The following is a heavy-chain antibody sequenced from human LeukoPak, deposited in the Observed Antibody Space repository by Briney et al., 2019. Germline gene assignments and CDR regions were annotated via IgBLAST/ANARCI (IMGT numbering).Heavy chain of an antibody. D-gene: IGHD6-13*01. CDR3: ARDSGAAAVVWGDAFDI. J-gene: IGHJ3*02. V-gene: IGHV4-34*01. CDR2: INHSGST. CDR1: GGSFSGYY. Sequence: SETLSLTCAVYGGSFSGYYWSWIRQPPGKGLEWIGEINHSGSTNYNPSLKSRVTISVDTSKNQFSLKLSSVTAADTAVYYCARDSGAAAVVWGDAFDIWGQGTMVTVSS.